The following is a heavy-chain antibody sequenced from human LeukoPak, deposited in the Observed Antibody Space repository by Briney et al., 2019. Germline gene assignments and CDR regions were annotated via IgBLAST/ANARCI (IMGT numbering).Heavy chain of an antibody. CDR2: IYSGGST. Sequence: GSLRLSCAASGFTVSSNYMSWVRQAPGKGLEWVSVIYSGGSTYYADSVKGRFTISRDNSKNTLYLQMNSLRAEDTAVYYCARTSSSWSDFDYWGQGTLVTVSS. D-gene: IGHD6-13*01. J-gene: IGHJ4*02. V-gene: IGHV3-66*01. CDR1: GFTVSSNY. CDR3: ARTSSSWSDFDY.